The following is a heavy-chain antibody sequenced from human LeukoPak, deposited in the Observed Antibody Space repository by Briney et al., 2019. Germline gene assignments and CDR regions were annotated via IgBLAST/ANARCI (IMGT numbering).Heavy chain of an antibody. CDR3: ARGRYYYGSGPYMDV. CDR2: INHSGST. CDR1: GGSLSGYY. Sequence: SETLSLTCAVYGGSLSGYYWSWVLQPPGKGLESIGEINHSGSTNYNPSLKSRVTISVDTSKNQFSLKLSSVTAADTAVYYCARGRYYYGSGPYMDVWGEGTTVTVSS. J-gene: IGHJ6*03. D-gene: IGHD3-10*01. V-gene: IGHV4-34*01.